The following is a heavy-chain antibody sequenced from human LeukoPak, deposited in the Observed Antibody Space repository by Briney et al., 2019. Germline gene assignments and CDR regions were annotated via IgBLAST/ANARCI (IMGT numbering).Heavy chain of an antibody. J-gene: IGHJ4*02. CDR2: ISYDRSNK. Sequence: PGSSLRLSCAASGFTFTSYGMHWVRQAPGKGLEWVAVISYDRSNKNYADSVKGRFTISRDNSKNTVYLQMNSLRAEDTAVYYCANLGTMSSDYWGQGTLVSVST. CDR3: ANLGTMSSDY. V-gene: IGHV3-30*18. D-gene: IGHD3-10*02. CDR1: GFTFTSYG.